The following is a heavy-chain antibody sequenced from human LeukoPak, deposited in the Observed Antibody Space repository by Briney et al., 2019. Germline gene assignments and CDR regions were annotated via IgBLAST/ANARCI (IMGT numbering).Heavy chain of an antibody. V-gene: IGHV4-59*01. J-gene: IGHJ6*03. CDR2: IYYSGST. Sequence: SETLSLTCTVSGGSISSYYWSWIRQPPGKGLEWIGYIYYSGSTTYNPSLKSRVTISVDTSKNQFSLKLSSVTAADTAVYDCARVGPGRYCIGGSCYGLYYYYYMDVWGKGTTVTVSS. CDR1: GGSISSYY. D-gene: IGHD2-15*01. CDR3: ARVGPGRYCIGGSCYGLYYYYYMDV.